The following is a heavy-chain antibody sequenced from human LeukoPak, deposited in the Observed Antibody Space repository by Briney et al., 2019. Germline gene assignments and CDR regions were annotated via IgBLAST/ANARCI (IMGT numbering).Heavy chain of an antibody. Sequence: SVKVSCKASGGTFSSYAISWVRQAPGQGLEWMGGIIPIFGTANYAQKFQGRVTITTDESTSTAYMELSSLRSEDTAVYYCARGSYCSGGSCYRAWYFDYWGQGTLVTVSS. CDR3: ARGSYCSGGSCYRAWYFDY. CDR2: IIPIFGTA. CDR1: GGTFSSYA. V-gene: IGHV1-69*05. J-gene: IGHJ4*02. D-gene: IGHD2-15*01.